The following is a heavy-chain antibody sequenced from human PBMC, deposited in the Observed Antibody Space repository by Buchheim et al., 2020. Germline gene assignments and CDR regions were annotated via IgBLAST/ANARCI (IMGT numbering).Heavy chain of an antibody. CDR1: GFTFSSYS. J-gene: IGHJ4*02. Sequence: EVQLVESGGGLVQPGGSLRLSCAASGFTFSSYSMNWVRQAPGKGLEWVSYISSSSTIYYADSVKGRFTISRDNAKNSLYLQMNSLRAEDTAVYYCARQERRDGYNPSYRLSYWGQGTL. D-gene: IGHD5-24*01. V-gene: IGHV3-48*04. CDR3: ARQERRDGYNPSYRLSY. CDR2: ISSSSTI.